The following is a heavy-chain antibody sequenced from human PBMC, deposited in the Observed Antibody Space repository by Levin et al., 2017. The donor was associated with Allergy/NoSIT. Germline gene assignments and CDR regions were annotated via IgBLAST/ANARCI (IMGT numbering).Heavy chain of an antibody. CDR1: GFTFSNAW. Sequence: GESLKISCAASGFTFSNAWMSWVRQAPGKGLEWVGRIKSKTDGGTTDYAAPVKGRFTISRDDSKNTLYLQMNSLKTEDTAVYYCTTEIRTYYDFWSGFVFDYWGQGTLVTVSS. J-gene: IGHJ4*02. CDR2: IKSKTDGGTT. V-gene: IGHV3-15*01. D-gene: IGHD3-3*01. CDR3: TTEIRTYYDFWSGFVFDY.